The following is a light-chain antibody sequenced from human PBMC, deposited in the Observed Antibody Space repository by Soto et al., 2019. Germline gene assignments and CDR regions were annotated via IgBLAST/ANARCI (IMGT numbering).Light chain of an antibody. CDR2: DNN. CDR3: GTWDSSLSAV. J-gene: IGLJ2*01. V-gene: IGLV1-51*01. CDR1: SSYIGNNY. Sequence: SVLTQPPSVSAAPGQKVTISCSGSSSYIGNNYVSWYQQLPGTAPKLLIYDNNKRPSGIPDRFSGSKSGTSATLGITGLQTGDEADYYCGTWDSSLSAVFGGGTKLTVL.